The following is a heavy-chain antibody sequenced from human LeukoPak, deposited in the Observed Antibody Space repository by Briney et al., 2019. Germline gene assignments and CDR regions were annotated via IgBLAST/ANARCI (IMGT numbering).Heavy chain of an antibody. V-gene: IGHV3-48*04. CDR3: ARVYCTSTSCYGAFDI. CDR1: GFTFSSYS. CDR2: ISGSYSTL. D-gene: IGHD2-2*01. Sequence: GGSLRLSCAASGFTFSSYSMNWVRQAPGKGLEWVSYISGSYSTLYYADSVKGRFTISRDNAKNSLYLQMNSLRAEDTAVYYCARVYCTSTSCYGAFDIWGQGTMVTVSS. J-gene: IGHJ3*02.